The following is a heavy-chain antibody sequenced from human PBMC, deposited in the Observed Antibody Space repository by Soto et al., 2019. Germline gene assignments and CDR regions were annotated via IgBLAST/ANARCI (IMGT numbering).Heavy chain of an antibody. Sequence: ETRSLTGIQSGGSFHNSYWHLIRQPPGRGLEGVGHVHYSGSTNYSPSLNSRATISLDTSKSQLCLKLRSVTAADTAMYFCARGADYYATSGYFSFDSWGQGIPVTVSS. CDR2: VHYSGST. D-gene: IGHD3-16*01. V-gene: IGHV4-59*01. J-gene: IGHJ4*02. CDR3: ARGADYYATSGYFSFDS. CDR1: GGSFHNSY.